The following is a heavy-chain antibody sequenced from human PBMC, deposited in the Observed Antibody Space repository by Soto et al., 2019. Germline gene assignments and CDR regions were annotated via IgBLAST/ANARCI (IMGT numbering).Heavy chain of an antibody. Sequence: QVQLVESGGGLVKPGGSLRLSCAASGFTFSDYYMSWIRQAPGKGLEWVSYISSSGSTIYYADSVKGRFTISRDNAKNSLYLQMNSLRAEDTAVYYCARGDYDSSGYYSVYYYGMDVWGQGTTVTVSS. V-gene: IGHV3-11*01. CDR2: ISSSGSTI. CDR3: ARGDYDSSGYYSVYYYGMDV. J-gene: IGHJ6*02. CDR1: GFTFSDYY. D-gene: IGHD3-22*01.